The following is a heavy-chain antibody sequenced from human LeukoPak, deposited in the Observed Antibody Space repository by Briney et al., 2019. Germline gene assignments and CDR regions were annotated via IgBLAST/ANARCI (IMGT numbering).Heavy chain of an antibody. CDR3: AKDRRICSSWYCDLPGGGMDV. CDR1: GFTFSSYG. CDR2: ISYDGSNK. D-gene: IGHD6-13*01. J-gene: IGHJ6*02. V-gene: IGHV3-30*18. Sequence: PGGSLRLSCAASGFTFSSYGMHWVRQAPGKGLEWVAVISYDGSNKYYADSVKGRFTISRDNSKNTLYLQMNSLRAEDTAVYYCAKDRRICSSWYCDLPGGGMDVWGQGTTVTVSS.